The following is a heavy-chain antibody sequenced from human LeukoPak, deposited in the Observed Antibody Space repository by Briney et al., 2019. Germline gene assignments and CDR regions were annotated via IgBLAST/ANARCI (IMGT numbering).Heavy chain of an antibody. Sequence: GASVKVSCKASGYTFTSYGISWVRQAPGQGPEWVGWISAYNGNTNYAQKLQGRVTMTTDTSTSTAYMELRSLRSDDTAVYYCARVEDYYDSSGLDAFDIWGQGTMVTVSS. J-gene: IGHJ3*02. CDR3: ARVEDYYDSSGLDAFDI. D-gene: IGHD3-22*01. CDR2: ISAYNGNT. V-gene: IGHV1-18*01. CDR1: GYTFTSYG.